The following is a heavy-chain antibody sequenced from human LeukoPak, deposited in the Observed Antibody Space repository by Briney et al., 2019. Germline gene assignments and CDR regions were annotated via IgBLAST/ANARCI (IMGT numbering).Heavy chain of an antibody. Sequence: GGSLRLSCAASGFTFSNAWMSWVRQAPGKGLEWVGRIKSKTDGGTTDYAAPVKGRFTISRDDSKNTLYLQMNSLKTEDTAVYYCTTALGYCSSTSCPIQYWGPGTLVTVSS. CDR3: TTALGYCSSTSCPIQY. J-gene: IGHJ4*02. CDR2: IKSKTDGGTT. V-gene: IGHV3-15*01. D-gene: IGHD2-2*01. CDR1: GFTFSNAW.